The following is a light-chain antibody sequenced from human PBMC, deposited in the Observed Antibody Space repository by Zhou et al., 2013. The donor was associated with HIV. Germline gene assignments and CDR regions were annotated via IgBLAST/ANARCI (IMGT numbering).Light chain of an antibody. J-gene: IGKJ2*03. CDR1: QSVLSSS. CDR3: QQSSNWPPVS. CDR2: GTS. V-gene: IGKV3D-20*02. Sequence: EIVLTQSPGTLSLSPGERATLSCRASQSVLSSSLAWFQQIPGQAPRLLIFGTSSRASGIPDRFGGSGSGTDFTLTISSLEPEDFAVYYCQQSSNWPPVSFGQGTKLEIK.